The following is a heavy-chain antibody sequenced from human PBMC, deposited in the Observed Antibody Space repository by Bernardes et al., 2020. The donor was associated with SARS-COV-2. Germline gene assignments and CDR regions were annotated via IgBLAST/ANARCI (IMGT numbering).Heavy chain of an antibody. Sequence: VSVKVSCKASGYTFTSYGISRVRQAPGQGLEWTGWISAYNGNTNYAQKLQGRVTMTTDTSTSTAYMELRSLTSDDTAVYYCARGRTVTSPLTDYWGQGTLVTVSS. D-gene: IGHD4-17*01. CDR3: ARGRTVTSPLTDY. V-gene: IGHV1-18*01. J-gene: IGHJ4*02. CDR2: ISAYNGNT. CDR1: GYTFTSYG.